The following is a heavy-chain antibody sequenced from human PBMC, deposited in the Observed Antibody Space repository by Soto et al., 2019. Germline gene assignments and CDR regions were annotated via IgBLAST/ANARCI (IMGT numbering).Heavy chain of an antibody. CDR1: GFTFSTYY. V-gene: IGHV3-74*01. J-gene: IGHJ4*02. CDR2: ISGDGSVT. Sequence: GSLRLSCAASGFTFSTYYMHWVRQAPGKGLVWVSRISGDGSVTAYADSVEGRFTISRDIAKNTLYLQMNALRVEDTAVYYCARVQYGDYIDYWGQGTLVTVSS. D-gene: IGHD4-17*01. CDR3: ARVQYGDYIDY.